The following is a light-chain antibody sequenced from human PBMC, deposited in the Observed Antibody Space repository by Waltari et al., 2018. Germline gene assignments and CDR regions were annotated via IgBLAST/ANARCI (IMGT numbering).Light chain of an antibody. V-gene: IGKV3-11*01. J-gene: IGKJ4*01. CDR3: QQRRNWHLT. Sequence: VLLTQSPATLSLSPGQTDTLSCRASESVSKFLAWYQQKPGQRPRLLMYDVSTRAPVIPARFSGSGFGTDFTLTISSLEPDDFAVYYCQQRRNWHLTFGGGTRVE. CDR2: DVS. CDR1: ESVSKF.